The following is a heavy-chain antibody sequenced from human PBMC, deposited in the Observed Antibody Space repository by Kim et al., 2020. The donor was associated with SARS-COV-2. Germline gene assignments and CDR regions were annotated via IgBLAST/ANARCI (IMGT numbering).Heavy chain of an antibody. Sequence: GGSLRLSCAASGFTFSSYGMHWVRQAPGKGLEWVAVISYDGSNKYYADSVKGRFTISRDNSKNTLYLQMNSLRAEDTAVYYCAKDRIRRSWDGYAFDIWGQGTMVTVSS. CDR1: GFTFSSYG. CDR3: AKDRIRRSWDGYAFDI. V-gene: IGHV3-30*18. CDR2: ISYDGSNK. D-gene: IGHD6-13*01. J-gene: IGHJ3*02.